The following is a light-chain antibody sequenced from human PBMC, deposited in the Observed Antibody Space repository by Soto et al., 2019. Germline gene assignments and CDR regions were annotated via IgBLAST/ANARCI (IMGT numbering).Light chain of an antibody. J-gene: IGKJ3*01. CDR1: QGISSF. CDR3: QQLNSFPIP. Sequence: IQLTQSPSSLSTSVGDRVTITCRASQGISSFLAWYQQKPGKAPKLLIYGASTLQSGVPSRFSGSGSGTDFTLTIGSLQPEDFAPHYCQQLNSFPIPFGPGTKVDIK. V-gene: IGKV1-9*01. CDR2: GAS.